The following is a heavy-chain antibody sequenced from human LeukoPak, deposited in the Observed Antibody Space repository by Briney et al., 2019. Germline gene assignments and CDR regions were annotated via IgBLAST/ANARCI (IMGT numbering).Heavy chain of an antibody. J-gene: IGHJ5*02. Sequence: SETLSLACTVSGGSISSYYWSWIRQPPGKGLEWIGYIYYSGSTNYNPSLKSRVTISVDTSKNQFSLKLSSVTAADTAVYYCARDPDPWGQGTLVTVSS. CDR2: IYYSGST. CDR1: GGSISSYY. V-gene: IGHV4-59*01. CDR3: ARDPDP.